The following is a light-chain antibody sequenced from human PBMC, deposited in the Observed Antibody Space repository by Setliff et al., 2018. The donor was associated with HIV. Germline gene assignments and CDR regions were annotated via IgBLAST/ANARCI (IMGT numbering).Light chain of an antibody. V-gene: IGLV2-11*01. Sequence: QSALTQPRSVSGSPGQSVTISCTGTGNDVGGYDYVSWHQHHPGKAPKLIIYDVTKRPSGVPDRFSGSKSGITASLTISGLQAEDEADYYCSSYAVTYIVLFGGGTQLTVL. J-gene: IGLJ2*01. CDR2: DVT. CDR1: GNDVGGYDY. CDR3: SSYAVTYIVL.